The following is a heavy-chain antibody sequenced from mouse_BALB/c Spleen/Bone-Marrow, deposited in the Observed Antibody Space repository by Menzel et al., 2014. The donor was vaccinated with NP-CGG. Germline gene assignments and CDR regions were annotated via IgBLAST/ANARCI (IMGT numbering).Heavy chain of an antibody. Sequence: DVNLVESGGGLVKPGGSLKLSCAASGFTFCSYAMSWVRQTPEKRLEWVATISSGGSYTYYPDSVKGRFTISRDNAKNTLYLQMSSLRSEDTAMYYCARKSYYDYDGRPWFAYWGQGTLVTVSA. D-gene: IGHD2-4*01. J-gene: IGHJ3*01. CDR3: ARKSYYDYDGRPWFAY. CDR1: GFTFCSYA. V-gene: IGHV5-9-3*01. CDR2: ISSGGSYT.